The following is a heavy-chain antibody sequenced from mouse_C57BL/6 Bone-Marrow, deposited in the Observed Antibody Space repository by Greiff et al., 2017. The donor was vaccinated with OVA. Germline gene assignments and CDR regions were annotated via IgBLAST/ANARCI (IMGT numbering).Heavy chain of an antibody. CDR3: ASVSHVRGCYGYCDFDV. CDR2: INPNNGGT. V-gene: IGHV1-26*01. J-gene: IGHJ1*03. CDR1: GYTFTDYY. D-gene: IGHD1-1*02. Sequence: EVQLQQSGPELVKPGASVKISCKASGYTFTDYYMNWVKQRHGKSLEWIGDINPNNGGTSYNQKFKGKATLTVDKSSSTAYMELRSLTSEDSAVYYCASVSHVRGCYGYCDFDVWGTGTTVTVSS.